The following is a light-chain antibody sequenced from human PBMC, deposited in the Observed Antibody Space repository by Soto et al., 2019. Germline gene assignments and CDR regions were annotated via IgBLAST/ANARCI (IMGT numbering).Light chain of an antibody. CDR1: QSVSSY. Sequence: EIVLTQSPATLSFSPGERATLSCSASQSVSSYLAWYQQKPGQAPRLLIYGASSRATGIPDRFSGSGSGTDFTLTISRLEPEDFAVYYCQQYGSSPSWTFGQGTKVDIK. J-gene: IGKJ1*01. V-gene: IGKV3-20*01. CDR2: GAS. CDR3: QQYGSSPSWT.